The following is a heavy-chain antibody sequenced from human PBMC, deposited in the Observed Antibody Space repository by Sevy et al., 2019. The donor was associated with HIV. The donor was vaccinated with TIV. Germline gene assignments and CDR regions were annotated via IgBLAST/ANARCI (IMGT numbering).Heavy chain of an antibody. V-gene: IGHV3-74*01. Sequence: GGSLRLSCAASGFTFSSYWMHWVRQAPGKGLVWVSRINSVGSDTHYADSVKGRFTISGDNAEKTLYLQMNSLRAEDTALDFCARYSAARSDSGVSSSGVCAFDIWGQGTMVTVSS. CDR2: INSVGSDT. J-gene: IGHJ3*02. CDR1: GFTFSSYW. D-gene: IGHD6-13*01. CDR3: ARYSAARSDSGVSSSGVCAFDI.